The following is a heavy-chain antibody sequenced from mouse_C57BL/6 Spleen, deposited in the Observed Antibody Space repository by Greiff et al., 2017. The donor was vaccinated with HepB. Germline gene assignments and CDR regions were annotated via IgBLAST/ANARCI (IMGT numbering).Heavy chain of an antibody. CDR1: GFTFSNYW. D-gene: IGHD1-1*01. Sequence: EVKLMESGGGLVQPGGSMKLSCVASGFTFSNYWMNWVRQSPEKGLEWVAQIRLKSDNYATHYAESVKGRFTISRDDSKSSVYLQMNNLRAEDTGIYYCTFITTVVAPYYYAMDYWGQGTSVTVSS. J-gene: IGHJ4*01. V-gene: IGHV6-3*01. CDR2: IRLKSDNYAT. CDR3: TFITTVVAPYYYAMDY.